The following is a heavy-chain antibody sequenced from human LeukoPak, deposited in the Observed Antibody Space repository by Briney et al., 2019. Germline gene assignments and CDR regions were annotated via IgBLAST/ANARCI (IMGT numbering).Heavy chain of an antibody. V-gene: IGHV3-23*01. Sequence: GGSLRLSCAASGYTFSSYAMSWVRQAPGKGLEWVSGLSDSGASTYYADSVKGRFTISRDNSKNTLYLQMNSLRPEDTAVYSCAKTTIVGATVDAFDIWGQGTMVTVSS. D-gene: IGHD1-26*01. CDR3: AKTTIVGATVDAFDI. CDR2: LSDSGAST. J-gene: IGHJ3*02. CDR1: GYTFSSYA.